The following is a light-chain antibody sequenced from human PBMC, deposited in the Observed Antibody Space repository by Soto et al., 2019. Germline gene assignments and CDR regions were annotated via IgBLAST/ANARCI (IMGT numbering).Light chain of an antibody. CDR1: QSISGS. J-gene: IGKJ5*01. V-gene: IGKV1-39*01. CDR3: QQSYRTPT. Sequence: DIQMTQSPSSLSASVKHRVTITGRASQSISGSLNRYQQKPGKAPKLLIYGASTLQSGVPSRFSGSGSGTDYTLTISSLQPEDFATYYCQQSYRTPTFGQGTRLEI. CDR2: GAS.